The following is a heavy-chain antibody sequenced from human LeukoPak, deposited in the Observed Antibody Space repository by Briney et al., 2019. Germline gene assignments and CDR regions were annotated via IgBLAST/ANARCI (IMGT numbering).Heavy chain of an antibody. CDR2: MNPSSGDA. J-gene: IGHJ4*02. V-gene: IGHV1-8*01. CDR3: ARWGGSQLDTDFGF. CDR1: GYTFTSYD. Sequence: GASVKVSCKASGYTFTSYDINWVRQATGQGLEWVGWMNPSSGDAGSAQKFQGRVTMTRDTSISTAYMELSSLRSEDTAVYYCARWGGSQLDTDFGFWGQGTLVTVSS. D-gene: IGHD2-2*01.